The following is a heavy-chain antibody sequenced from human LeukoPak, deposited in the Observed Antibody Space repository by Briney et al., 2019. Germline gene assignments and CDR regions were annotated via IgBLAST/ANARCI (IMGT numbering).Heavy chain of an antibody. J-gene: IGHJ4*02. D-gene: IGHD3-22*01. CDR3: AKDGDYYDSSGSRTRDFDS. V-gene: IGHV3-23*01. Sequence: GGSLRLSCAASGFTFSSYAMSWVRQAPGKGLEWVSAISASGGYTYYADSVKGRFTISRDNSKKTLYVQMKSLRAEDTAVYYCAKDGDYYDSSGSRTRDFDSWGQGTLVTVSS. CDR2: ISASGGYT. CDR1: GFTFSSYA.